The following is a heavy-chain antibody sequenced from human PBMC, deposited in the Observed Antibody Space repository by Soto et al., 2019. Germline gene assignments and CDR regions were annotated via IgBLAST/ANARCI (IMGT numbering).Heavy chain of an antibody. CDR2: ITPFFGTA. J-gene: IGHJ2*01. V-gene: IGHV1-69*12. D-gene: IGHD6-19*01. Sequence: QVQLVQSGAVVKKPGSSVKVSCRASGGTFSNYAISWVRQAPGQGLEWMGGITPFFGTANYAQKFQGRVTITADESMSTAYMELSRLRSEDTAVYYCAQTLGLAVAGPGRFDLWGRGTLVTVSS. CDR3: AQTLGLAVAGPGRFDL. CDR1: GGTFSNYA.